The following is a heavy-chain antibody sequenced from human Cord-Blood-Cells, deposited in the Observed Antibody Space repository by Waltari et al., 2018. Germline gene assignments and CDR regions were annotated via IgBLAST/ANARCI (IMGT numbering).Heavy chain of an antibody. Sequence: QLQLQESGPGLVKPSETLSLTCTVSGGSISSSSYYWGWIRQPPGEGLEWIGSIYYSGSTYYNPSLKSRVTISVDTSKNQFSRKLSSVTAADTAVYYCARLDGCSSTSCYRGYNWFDPWGQGTLVTVSS. CDR2: IYYSGST. CDR3: ARLDGCSSTSCYRGYNWFDP. J-gene: IGHJ5*02. V-gene: IGHV4-39*01. D-gene: IGHD2-2*02. CDR1: GGSISSSSYY.